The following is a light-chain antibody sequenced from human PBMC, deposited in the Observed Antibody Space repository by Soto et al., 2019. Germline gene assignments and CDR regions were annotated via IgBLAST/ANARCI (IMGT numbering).Light chain of an antibody. CDR2: DAS. V-gene: IGKV3-11*01. J-gene: IGKJ5*01. Sequence: EIVLTQSPAILSLSPGERATLSCRASQSVSSYLAWYQQKPGQAPRVLIYDASKRATGIPARFSGSGSGTDFTLTISSLEHEDFATYHCQQYNNWPPTFGQGTRREIK. CDR3: QQYNNWPPT. CDR1: QSVSSY.